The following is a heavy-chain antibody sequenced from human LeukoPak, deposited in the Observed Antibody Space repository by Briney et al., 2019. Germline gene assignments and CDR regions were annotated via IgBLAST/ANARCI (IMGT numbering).Heavy chain of an antibody. CDR1: GDFITAYY. CDR3: ARALVREADAFDI. J-gene: IGHJ3*02. CDR2: VYYSGST. Sequence: PSETLSLTCTVSGDFITAYYWSWIRQPPGKGLEWIGYVYYSGSTEYNPSLKSRVTISVDTSKNQFSLKLSSVTAADTAVYYCARALVREADAFDIWGQGTMVTVSS. D-gene: IGHD3-10*01. V-gene: IGHV4-59*12.